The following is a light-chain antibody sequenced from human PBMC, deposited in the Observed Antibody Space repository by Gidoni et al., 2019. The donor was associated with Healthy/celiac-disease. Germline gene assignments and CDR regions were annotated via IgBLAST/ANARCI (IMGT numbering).Light chain of an antibody. J-gene: IGKJ1*01. Sequence: VLMQTPATLSLSPGESATLSCRASQSVSSSYLAWYQQKPGQAPRLLIYGASSRATGIPHRFSGSGSGTDFTLTISRLEPEDFAVYYCQQYGSSPWTFGQGTKVEIK. CDR2: GAS. CDR3: QQYGSSPWT. CDR1: QSVSSSY. V-gene: IGKV3-20*01.